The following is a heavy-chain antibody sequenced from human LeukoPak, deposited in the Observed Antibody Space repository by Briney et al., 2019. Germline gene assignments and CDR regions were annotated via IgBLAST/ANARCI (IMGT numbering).Heavy chain of an antibody. CDR2: INWDGGST. D-gene: IGHD6-13*01. V-gene: IGHV3-20*04. CDR1: GFTFDDYG. J-gene: IGHJ4*02. CDR3: ARGLAAAGTAY. Sequence: GGSLRLSCAASGFTFDDYGMSWVRQAPGKGLEWVSGINWDGGSTGYADSVKGRFTISRDNAKTSVYLQMNSLRAEDTALYYCARGLAAAGTAYWGQGTLVTVSS.